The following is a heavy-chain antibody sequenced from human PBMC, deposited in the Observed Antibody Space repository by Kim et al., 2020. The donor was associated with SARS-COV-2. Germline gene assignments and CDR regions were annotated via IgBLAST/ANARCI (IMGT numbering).Heavy chain of an antibody. CDR2: LSRDDGAI. CDR3: ARENYGDYNNTCDFGLDV. V-gene: IGHV3-43*01. Sequence: GGSLRLSCVASGFRFNDYTMYWVRQAPGKGLEWVALLSRDDGAIYYAASVRGRFTISRDNSKNSLYLQMSSLRPEDTAFYYCARENYGDYNNTCDFGLDV. D-gene: IGHD4-17*01. CDR1: GFRFNDYT. J-gene: IGHJ6*01.